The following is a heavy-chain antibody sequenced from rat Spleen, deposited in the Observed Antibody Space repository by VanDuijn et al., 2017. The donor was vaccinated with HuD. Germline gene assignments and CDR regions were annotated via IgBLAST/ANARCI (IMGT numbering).Heavy chain of an antibody. V-gene: IGHV5-62*01. J-gene: IGHJ2*01. CDR3: ARRDYGLFDY. D-gene: IGHD1-3*01. CDR1: GFTFSSYG. CDR2: ISNKNGT. Sequence: VQLVESGGGLVQPGKSLKLSCSASGFTFSSYGMHWIRQTPGKGLDWVAYISNKNGTVYTDAVKGRFTISRDNAKNTLYLQLNSLRSEDTATYYCARRDYGLFDYWGQGVMVTVSS.